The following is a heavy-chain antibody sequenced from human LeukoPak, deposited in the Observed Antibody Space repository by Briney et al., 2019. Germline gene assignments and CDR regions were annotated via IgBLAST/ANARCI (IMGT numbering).Heavy chain of an antibody. Sequence: ASVKVSCKASGYTFTDYYIHWARQAPGQGLEWMGRINPNSGGTNYAQRFQGRVTVTRDTSISTAYMELSTLRSDDAAVYYCARDKRSTAGNWFDPWGQGTLVTVSS. CDR2: INPNSGGT. D-gene: IGHD1-14*01. V-gene: IGHV1-2*06. J-gene: IGHJ5*02. CDR3: ARDKRSTAGNWFDP. CDR1: GYTFTDYY.